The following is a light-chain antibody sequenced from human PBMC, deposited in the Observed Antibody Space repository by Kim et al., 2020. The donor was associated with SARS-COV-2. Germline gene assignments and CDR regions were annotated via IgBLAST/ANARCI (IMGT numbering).Light chain of an antibody. CDR3: QQLKSYPLT. V-gene: IGKV1-9*01. Sequence: ASVGDSVTITCRASQGISSYLAWYQQKPGKAPKLLIDAASTLQGGVPSRFSGSGSGTDFTLTISSLQPEDFATFYCQQLKSYPLTFGGGTKVDIK. CDR1: QGISSY. CDR2: AAS. J-gene: IGKJ4*01.